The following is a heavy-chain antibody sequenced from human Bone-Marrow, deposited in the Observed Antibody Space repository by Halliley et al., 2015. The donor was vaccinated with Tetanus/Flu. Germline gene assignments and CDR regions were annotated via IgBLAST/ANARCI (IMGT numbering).Heavy chain of an antibody. D-gene: IGHD3-22*01. CDR3: ARHYDGSGYSVNWFDP. CDR1: GDSINNYY. V-gene: IGHV4-59*01. J-gene: IGHJ5*01. CDR2: IYYSGST. Sequence: TLSLTCTVSGDSINNYYWNWIRQPPGKGLEWIGYIYYSGSTNYNPSLKSRVTISIDTSKNHFSLKLTSVTAADTAVYYCARHYDGSGYSVNWFDPWGQGTMVSVS.